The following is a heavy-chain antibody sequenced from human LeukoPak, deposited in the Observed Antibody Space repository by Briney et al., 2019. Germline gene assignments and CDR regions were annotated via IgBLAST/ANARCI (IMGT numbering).Heavy chain of an antibody. J-gene: IGHJ4*02. CDR3: ARGFYDSYAPFDY. V-gene: IGHV3-23*01. D-gene: IGHD3-22*01. Sequence: PGGSLRLSCAASGSIFSSYSVSWVRQTPGKGLEWLSSLSGSGGSTYYADSGQGRLTISRDNSKNTLYLQMNSLRAEDTAVYYCARGFYDSYAPFDYWGQGTLVTVSS. CDR2: LSGSGGST. CDR1: GSIFSSYS.